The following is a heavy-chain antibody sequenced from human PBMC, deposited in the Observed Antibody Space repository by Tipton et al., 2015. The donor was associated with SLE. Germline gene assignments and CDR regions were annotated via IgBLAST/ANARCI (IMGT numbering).Heavy chain of an antibody. J-gene: IGHJ6*02. CDR3: ASDGGGVGATYYYYGMDV. CDR1: GYTFTSYG. Sequence: QLVQSGAEVKKPGASVKVSCKASGYTFTSYGISWVRQAPGQGLEWMGWISAYNGNTNYAQKLQGRVTMTTDTSTSTAYMELRSLRSADTAVYYCASDGGGVGATYYYYGMDVWGQGTTVTVSS. D-gene: IGHD1-26*01. V-gene: IGHV1-18*01. CDR2: ISAYNGNT.